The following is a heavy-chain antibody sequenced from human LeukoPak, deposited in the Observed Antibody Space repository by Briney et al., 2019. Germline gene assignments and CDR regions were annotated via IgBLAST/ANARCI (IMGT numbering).Heavy chain of an antibody. CDR3: ARGYSYGVGVDY. CDR1: GYTFTDYY. Sequence: ASVKVSCKASGYTFTDYYIHWVRQAPGQGLEWMGWISAYNGNTNYAQKLQSRVTMTTDTSTSTAYMELRSLRSDDTAVYYCARGYSYGVGVDYWGQGTLVTVSS. D-gene: IGHD5-18*01. J-gene: IGHJ4*02. CDR2: ISAYNGNT. V-gene: IGHV1-18*04.